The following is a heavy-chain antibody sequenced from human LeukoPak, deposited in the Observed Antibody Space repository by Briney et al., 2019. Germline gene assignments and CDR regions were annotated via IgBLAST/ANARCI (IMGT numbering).Heavy chain of an antibody. CDR2: VSQDGAHT. V-gene: IGHV3-30*01. CDR3: ARGAGTTVYYIDV. J-gene: IGHJ6*03. Sequence: GGSPRLSCAASGLTFSTFPMHWVRQAPGKGLQWLAVVSQDGAHTYSADSVKGRFTISRDNSKNMLFLQMNRLTTEDTAVYYCARGAGTTVYYIDVWGNGTTVTVSS. D-gene: IGHD1-7*01. CDR1: GLTFSTFP.